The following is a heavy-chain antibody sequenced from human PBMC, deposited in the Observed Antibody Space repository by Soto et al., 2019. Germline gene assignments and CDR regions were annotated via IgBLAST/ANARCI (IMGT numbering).Heavy chain of an antibody. J-gene: IGHJ5*02. CDR2: INQDGSEK. CDR3: ARDSSGYHNWFDP. D-gene: IGHD3-22*01. CDR1: GFTFSSYW. Sequence: GGSLRLSCAASGFTFSSYWMSWVRQAPGKELEWVANINQDGSEKYYVDSVKGRFTISRDNAKNSLYLQMNSLRAEDTAVYYCARDSSGYHNWFDPWGQGTLVTVSS. V-gene: IGHV3-7*03.